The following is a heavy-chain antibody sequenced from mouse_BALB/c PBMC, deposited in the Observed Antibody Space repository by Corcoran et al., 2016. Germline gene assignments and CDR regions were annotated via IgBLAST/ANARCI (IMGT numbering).Heavy chain of an antibody. CDR2: IDPANGNT. V-gene: IGHV14-3*02. CDR1: GFNIKDTY. D-gene: IGHD2-10*01. CDR3: ARSGTYYGNYRDAMDY. Sequence: EVQLQQSGAELVKPGASVKLSCTASGFNIKDTYMHWVKQRPEQGLEWIGRIDPANGNTKYDPKFQGKATITADTSSNTAYLQLSSLTSEDTAVYYCARSGTYYGNYRDAMDYWGQGTSVTVSS. J-gene: IGHJ4*01.